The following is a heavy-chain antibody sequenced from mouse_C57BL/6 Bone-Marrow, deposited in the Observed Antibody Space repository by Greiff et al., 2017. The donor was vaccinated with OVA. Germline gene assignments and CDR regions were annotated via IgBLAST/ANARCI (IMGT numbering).Heavy chain of an antibody. J-gene: IGHJ2*01. CDR1: GYTFTSYT. D-gene: IGHD1-1*01. Sequence: VQLQQSGADLARPGASVKMSCKASGYTFTSYTMHWVKQRPGQGLEWIGYINPSSGYTKYNQKFKDKATLTADKSSSTAYMQLSSLTSEDSAVYYCARKDYGSRTEYYFDYWGQGTTLTVSS. CDR3: ARKDYGSRTEYYFDY. CDR2: INPSSGYT. V-gene: IGHV1-4*01.